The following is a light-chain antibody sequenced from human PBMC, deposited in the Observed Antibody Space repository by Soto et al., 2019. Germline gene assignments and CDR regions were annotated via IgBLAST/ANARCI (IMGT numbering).Light chain of an antibody. CDR3: QQTFGKPLVT. Sequence: IQMTQSPSSLSASVGDRVTITCRASRDIGNDLGWYQQKPGKAPKHLIFAASRLQSGVPSRFSGTGSGTDFTLTISSLQPEDFAIYYCQQTFGKPLVTFGQGTRLEIK. CDR2: AAS. V-gene: IGKV1-17*01. CDR1: RDIGND. J-gene: IGKJ5*01.